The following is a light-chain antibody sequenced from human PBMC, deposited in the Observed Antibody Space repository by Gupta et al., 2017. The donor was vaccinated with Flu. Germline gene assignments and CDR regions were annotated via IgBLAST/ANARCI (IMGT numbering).Light chain of an antibody. CDR2: EIS. J-gene: IGKJ2*01. CDR3: FQATQFPYT. V-gene: IGKV2-24*01. Sequence: DLVMTETPLSSRVTFGPPASISCRSSQSLVHNDGVTYLCWLHQRPGQPPRLLIYEISNRFSGVPDRFSGSGAGTDFTLKISRVEAEDVGVYYCFQATQFPYTFGQGTKLEIK. CDR1: QSLVHNDGVTY.